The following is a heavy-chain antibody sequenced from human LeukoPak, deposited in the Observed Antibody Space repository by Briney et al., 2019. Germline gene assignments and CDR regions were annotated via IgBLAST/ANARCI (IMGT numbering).Heavy chain of an antibody. J-gene: IGHJ6*03. V-gene: IGHV7-4-1*02. Sequence: ASVKVSCKASGYTLTSYAMNWVRQAPGQGLEWMGWINTNTGNPTYAQGFKGRFVFSLDTSVSTAYLQISSLKAEDTAVYYCARASSEYFWSGYYLSYYYYYYMDVWGKGTTVTVSS. CDR1: GYTLTSYA. D-gene: IGHD3-3*01. CDR3: ARASSEYFWSGYYLSYYYYYYMDV. CDR2: INTNTGNP.